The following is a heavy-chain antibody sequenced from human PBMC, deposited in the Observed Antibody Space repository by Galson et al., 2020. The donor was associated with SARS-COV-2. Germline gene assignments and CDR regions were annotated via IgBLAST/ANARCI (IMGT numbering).Heavy chain of an antibody. CDR2: IYYSGST. V-gene: IGHV4-39*07. CDR3: ARFYYDYIWGSYRYGIFDY. CDR1: GGSISSSSYY. Sequence: SETLSLTCTVSGGSISSSSYYWGWIRQPPGKGLEWIGSIYYSGSTYYNPSLKSRVTISVDTSKNQFSLKLSSVTAADTAVYYCARFYYDYIWGSYRYGIFDYWGQGTLVTVSS. D-gene: IGHD3-16*02. J-gene: IGHJ4*02.